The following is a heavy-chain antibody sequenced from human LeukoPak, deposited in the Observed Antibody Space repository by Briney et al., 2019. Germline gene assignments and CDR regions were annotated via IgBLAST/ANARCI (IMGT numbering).Heavy chain of an antibody. CDR3: ARAASSDIVVVTARSFDY. V-gene: IGHV4-39*07. Sequence: PSETLSLTCTVSGGSIRSNNYYWDWIRQPPGKGLEWIANIFYSGTTHYNPSLKSRVTISVDTSKNQFSLKLSSVTAADTAVYYCARAASSDIVVVTARSFDYWGQGTLVTVSS. J-gene: IGHJ4*02. CDR2: IFYSGTT. CDR1: GGSIRSNNYY. D-gene: IGHD2-21*02.